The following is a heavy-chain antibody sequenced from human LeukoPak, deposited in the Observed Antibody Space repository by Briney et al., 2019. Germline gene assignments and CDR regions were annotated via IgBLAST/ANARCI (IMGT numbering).Heavy chain of an antibody. CDR2: ITGSSGIT. CDR3: AKDVQFYYDILTGYYDY. Sequence: GGSLRLSCAASGSTFSSYAMGWVRQAPGKGLEWVSSITGSSGITYYADSVKGRFTISRDNSKSTVFLQMSSLRAEDTAVYYCAKDVQFYYDILTGYYDYWGQGTLVTVSS. CDR1: GSTFSSYA. J-gene: IGHJ4*02. D-gene: IGHD3-9*01. V-gene: IGHV3-23*01.